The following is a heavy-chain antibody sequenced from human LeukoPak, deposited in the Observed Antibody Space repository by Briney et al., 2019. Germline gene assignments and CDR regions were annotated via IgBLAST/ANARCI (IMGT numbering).Heavy chain of an antibody. V-gene: IGHV1-69*05. CDR3: ATDLPTWIGVPYRWHFDY. CDR1: GGTFSSYA. D-gene: IGHD3-3*01. Sequence: GASVKVSCKASGGTFSSYAISWVRQAPGQGLEWMGGIIPIFGTANYAQKFQGRVTITTDESTSTAYMELSSLRSEDTAVYYCATDLPTWIGVPYRWHFDYWGQGTLVTVSS. CDR2: IIPIFGTA. J-gene: IGHJ4*02.